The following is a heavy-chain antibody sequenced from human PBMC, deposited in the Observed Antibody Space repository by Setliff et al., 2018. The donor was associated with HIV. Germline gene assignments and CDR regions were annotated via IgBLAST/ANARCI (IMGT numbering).Heavy chain of an antibody. CDR3: ARDSRDIVVVIAPEPEPYYYYGMDV. CDR2: IVPIFGTP. V-gene: IGHV1-69*13. Sequence: ASVKVSCKTTGYTFSTYPMHWVRQAPGQGLEWMGGIVPIFGTPNYAQKFKGRLTITADESTSTVYMELSSLRSEDTAVYFCARDSRDIVVVIAPEPEPYYYYGMDVWGEGTTVTVSS. CDR1: GYTFSTYP. D-gene: IGHD2-15*01. J-gene: IGHJ6*04.